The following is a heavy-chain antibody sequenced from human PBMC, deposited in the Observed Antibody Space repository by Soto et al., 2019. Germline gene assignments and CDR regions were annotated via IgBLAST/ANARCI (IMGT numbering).Heavy chain of an antibody. CDR2: IYSDGRT. CDR1: GFIVSSSY. V-gene: IGHV3-53*02. D-gene: IGHD6-13*01. Sequence: DVQLVETGGGLIQPGGSLRLSCAASGFIVSSSYMSWVRQAPGKGLEWVSVIYSDGRTYYADSVKGRFTISRDNSKNTLYLQMNSLSAEDTAVYYCARCSGWYGQCYCDCWGQGTLVTVSS. CDR3: ARCSGWYGQCYCDC. J-gene: IGHJ4*02.